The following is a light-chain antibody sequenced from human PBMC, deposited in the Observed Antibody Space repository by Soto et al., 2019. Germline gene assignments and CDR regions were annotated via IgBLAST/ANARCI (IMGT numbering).Light chain of an antibody. CDR3: GTWDSSLGAVV. V-gene: IGLV1-51*01. CDR1: TSNIGNSY. Sequence: QSVLTQPPAVSAAPGQKVTISCSGSTSNIGNSYVSWYQQLPGTAPKLLIYDNNKRPSGIPDRFSGSKSGTSATLGITGLQTGDEADYYCGTWDSSLGAVVFGGGTKLTVL. J-gene: IGLJ2*01. CDR2: DNN.